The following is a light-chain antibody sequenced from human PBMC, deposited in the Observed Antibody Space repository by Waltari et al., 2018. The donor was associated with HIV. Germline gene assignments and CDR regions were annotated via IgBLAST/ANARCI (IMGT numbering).Light chain of an antibody. CDR2: GAF. CDR3: QQYDNWQVT. J-gene: IGKJ1*01. CDR1: QTVSYN. Sequence: EVVMTQSPATLSVSPGERATLSCRASQTVSYNLAWYQQKPGQAPRLLIYGAFTRATGIPARFSGSGSETEFTLTISSVQSEDFAVYYCQQYDNWQVTFGQGTKVEIK. V-gene: IGKV3-15*01.